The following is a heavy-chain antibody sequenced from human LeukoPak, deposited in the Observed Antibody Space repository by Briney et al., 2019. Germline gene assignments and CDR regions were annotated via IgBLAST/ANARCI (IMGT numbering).Heavy chain of an antibody. J-gene: IGHJ6*02. CDR3: ASAPAALYYYYGMDV. D-gene: IGHD6-13*01. Sequence: GGSLRLSCVGSGFTFSRYNFHWVRQAPGKGLEWVAFILYDARSQNYADSVTGRFTVSRDNSKNTLYLQMNSLRAEDTAVYYCASAPAALYYYYGMDVWGQGTTVTVSS. V-gene: IGHV3-30*03. CDR2: ILYDARSQ. CDR1: GFTFSRYN.